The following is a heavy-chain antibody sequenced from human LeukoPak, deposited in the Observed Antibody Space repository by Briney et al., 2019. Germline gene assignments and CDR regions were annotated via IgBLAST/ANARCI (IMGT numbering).Heavy chain of an antibody. V-gene: IGHV3-23*01. CDR3: AKSAGYYYDSSGYYVNYYYYYMDV. CDR1: GFTFSSYP. J-gene: IGHJ6*03. CDR2: ISQTGGVT. Sequence: GGSLRLSCAASGFTFSSYPMYWVRQAPGNGLEWDSVISQTGGVTYYSDSVKGRFTISRDNSENTLFLQMNSLRAEDTAVYYCAKSAGYYYDSSGYYVNYYYYYMDVWGKGTTVTVSS. D-gene: IGHD3-22*01.